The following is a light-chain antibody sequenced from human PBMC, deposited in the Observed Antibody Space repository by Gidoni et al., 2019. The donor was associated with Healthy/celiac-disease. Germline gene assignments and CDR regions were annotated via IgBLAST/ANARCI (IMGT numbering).Light chain of an antibody. Sequence: DIQMTQSPSSLSASVGDRVTITCRASQSISSYLNWYQQKPGKAPKLLIYAASSLQSGVPSRFCGSGSGTDFTLTISSLQPEDFATYYCQQSYSTPITFXXXTRLEIK. J-gene: IGKJ5*01. CDR3: QQSYSTPIT. V-gene: IGKV1-39*01. CDR1: QSISSY. CDR2: AAS.